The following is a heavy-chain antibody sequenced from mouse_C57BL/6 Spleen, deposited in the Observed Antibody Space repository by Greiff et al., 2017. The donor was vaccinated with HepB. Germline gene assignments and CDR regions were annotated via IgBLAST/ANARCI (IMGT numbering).Heavy chain of an antibody. CDR3: ARAGVRGYFDV. Sequence: EVHLVESGPGLVKPSQSLSLTCSVTGYSITSGYYWNWIRQFPGNKLEWMGYISYDGSNNYNPSLKNRISITRDTSKNQFFLKLNSVTTEDTATYYCARAGVRGYFDVWGTGTTVTVSS. CDR2: ISYDGSN. J-gene: IGHJ1*03. V-gene: IGHV3-6*01. D-gene: IGHD2-2*01. CDR1: GYSITSGYY.